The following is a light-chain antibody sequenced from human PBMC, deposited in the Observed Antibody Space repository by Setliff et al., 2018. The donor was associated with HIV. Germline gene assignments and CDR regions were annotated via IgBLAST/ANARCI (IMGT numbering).Light chain of an antibody. CDR2: DVH. CDR3: SSYTASRALV. V-gene: IGLV2-14*03. J-gene: IGLJ3*02. CDR1: SSDVGGYDY. Sequence: QSVLTQSASVSGSPGQSITISCTGSSSDVGGYDYVAWYQQHPGKTPELLIFDVHNRPSGVSHRFSGSKSGNTASLTISGLQAEDEADYYCSSYTASRALVFGGGTKVTVL.